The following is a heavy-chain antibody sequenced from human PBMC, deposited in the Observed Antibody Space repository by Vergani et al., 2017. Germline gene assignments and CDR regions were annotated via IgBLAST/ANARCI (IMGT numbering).Heavy chain of an antibody. Sequence: EVQLVESGGGLVKPGGSLRLSCAASGFTFRSYSMNWVRQAPGKGLEWVSSISSSSSYIYYADSVKGRFTISRDNAKNSLYLQMNSLRAEDTAVYYCARRNSSGWYYFDYWGQGTLVTVSS. D-gene: IGHD6-19*01. CDR1: GFTFRSYS. J-gene: IGHJ4*02. CDR2: ISSSSSYI. V-gene: IGHV3-21*01. CDR3: ARRNSSGWYYFDY.